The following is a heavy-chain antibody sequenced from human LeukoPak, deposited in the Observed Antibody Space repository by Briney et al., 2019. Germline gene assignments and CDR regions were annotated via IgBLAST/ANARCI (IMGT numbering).Heavy chain of an antibody. CDR2: IYYSGST. J-gene: IGHJ4*02. CDR3: ARGARNKYSGSYDFDY. Sequence: SETLSLTCTVSSGSISSYYWSWIRQPPGKGLEWIGYIYYSGSTNYNPSLKSRVTISVDTSKNQFSLKLSSVTAADTAVYYCARGARNKYSGSYDFDYWGQGTLVTVSS. V-gene: IGHV4-59*01. D-gene: IGHD1-26*01. CDR1: SGSISSYY.